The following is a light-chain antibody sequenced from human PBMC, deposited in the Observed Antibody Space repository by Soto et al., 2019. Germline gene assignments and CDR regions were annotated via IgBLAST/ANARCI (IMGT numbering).Light chain of an antibody. V-gene: IGKV3-20*01. CDR3: QQYGSSPRT. Sequence: EIVLTQSPATLSLSPGESATLSCRASQSVSSNFLAWYQQKPGQAPRLLIYGASNRATGIPDKFNGSGSGTDFTLTISRLEPEDFAMYYCQQYGSSPRTFGQGTKVDIK. CDR1: QSVSSNF. J-gene: IGKJ1*01. CDR2: GAS.